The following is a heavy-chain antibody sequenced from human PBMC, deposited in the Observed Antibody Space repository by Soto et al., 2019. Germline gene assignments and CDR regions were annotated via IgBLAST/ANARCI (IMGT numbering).Heavy chain of an antibody. CDR2: ISGSGGST. D-gene: IGHD6-13*01. J-gene: IGHJ4*02. V-gene: IGHV3-23*01. Sequence: LRLSCAASGFTFSSYAMSWVRQAPGKGLEWVPAISGSGGSTYYADSVKGRFTISRDNSKNTLYLQMNSLRAEDTAVYYCATRYSSSYDYWGQGTLVTVS. CDR1: GFTFSSYA. CDR3: ATRYSSSYDY.